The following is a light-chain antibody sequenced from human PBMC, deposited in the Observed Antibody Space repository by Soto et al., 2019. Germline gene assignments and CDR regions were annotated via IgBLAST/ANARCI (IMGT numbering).Light chain of an antibody. CDR1: QSVSSN. Sequence: EIVMTQSPATLSVSPGERATLSCRASQSVSSNLAWYQQKPGQAPRPLIYGASTRATGIPARFSGSGSGTEFTLTISSLQSEDFAVYYCQQYNNWGYTFGQGTKLEIK. CDR2: GAS. CDR3: QQYNNWGYT. V-gene: IGKV3-15*01. J-gene: IGKJ2*01.